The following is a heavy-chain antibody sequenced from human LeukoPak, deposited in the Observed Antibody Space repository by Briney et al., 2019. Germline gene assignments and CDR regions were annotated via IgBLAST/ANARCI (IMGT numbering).Heavy chain of an antibody. D-gene: IGHD6-19*01. CDR1: GFTFDDYA. Sequence: GGSLRLSCAASGFTFDDYAMHWVRQAPGKGLEWVSGISWNSGSIGYADSVKGRFTISRGNAKNSLYLQMNSLRAEDTALYYCAKVGSSGWYRDYYFDYWGQGTLVTVSS. CDR2: ISWNSGSI. J-gene: IGHJ4*02. V-gene: IGHV3-9*01. CDR3: AKVGSSGWYRDYYFDY.